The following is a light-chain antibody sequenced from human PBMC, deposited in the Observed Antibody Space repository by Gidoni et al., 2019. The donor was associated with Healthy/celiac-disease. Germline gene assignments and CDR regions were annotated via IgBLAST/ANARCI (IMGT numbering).Light chain of an antibody. CDR3: QQSYSTLGIT. V-gene: IGKV1-39*01. Sequence: DIQMTQSPSSLSASVGDRVTITCRASQSISSYLNWYQQKPGKAPKLLIYAASSLQSRVPSRFSGSGSGTDFTLTISSLQPEEFATYYCQQSYSTLGITFGGGTKVEIK. J-gene: IGKJ4*01. CDR2: AAS. CDR1: QSISSY.